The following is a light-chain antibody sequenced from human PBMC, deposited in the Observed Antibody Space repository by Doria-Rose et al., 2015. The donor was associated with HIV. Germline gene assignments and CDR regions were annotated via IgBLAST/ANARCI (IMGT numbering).Light chain of an antibody. V-gene: IGKV4-1*01. CDR3: QQYYDTPS. J-gene: IGKJ3*01. CDR1: QSLLYTSKNY. Sequence: VPNQSPESLGMSLGERATLNCKSNQSLLYTSKNYLAWYQQKPGQPPKLLIYWASTRQSRVPARFSGSGSGTDFTLTISSLEAEDVAVYYCQQYYDTPSFGPGTTVDIK. CDR2: WAS.